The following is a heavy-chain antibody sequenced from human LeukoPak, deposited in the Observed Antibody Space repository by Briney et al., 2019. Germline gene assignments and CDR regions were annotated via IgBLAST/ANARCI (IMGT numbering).Heavy chain of an antibody. V-gene: IGHV3-23*01. Sequence: GGSLRLSCAASGFTFSSYAMSWVRQAPGKGLEWVSGVSGSGASTYYPDSVKGRLTISRDNSKNTLYLQMNSLRAEDTAVYYCAKETASGYGAFDIWGQGTMVTVSS. J-gene: IGHJ3*02. CDR3: AKETASGYGAFDI. CDR2: VSGSGAST. CDR1: GFTFSSYA. D-gene: IGHD3-22*01.